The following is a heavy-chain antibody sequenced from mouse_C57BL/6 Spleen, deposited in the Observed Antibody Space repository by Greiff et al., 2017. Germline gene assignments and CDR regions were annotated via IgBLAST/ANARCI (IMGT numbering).Heavy chain of an antibody. J-gene: IGHJ2*01. CDR3: ARIYDGYYGFDY. D-gene: IGHD2-3*01. Sequence: DVHLVESGPGLVKPSQSLSLTCSVTGYSITSGYYWNWIRQFPGNKLEWMGYISYDGSNNYNPSLKNRISITRDTSKNQFFLKLNSVTTEDTATYYCARIYDGYYGFDYWGQGTTLTVSS. CDR2: ISYDGSN. CDR1: GYSITSGYY. V-gene: IGHV3-6*01.